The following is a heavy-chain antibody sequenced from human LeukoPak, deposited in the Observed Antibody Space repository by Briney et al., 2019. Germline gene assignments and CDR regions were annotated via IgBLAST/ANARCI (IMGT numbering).Heavy chain of an antibody. CDR2: INPNSGGT. CDR1: GYTFTGYY. D-gene: IGHD3-22*01. V-gene: IGHV1-2*02. J-gene: IGHJ4*02. CDR3: ARDVGLSYYDSSGYLDY. Sequence: GASVKVSCKASGYTFTGYYMHWVRQAPGQGLEWMGWINPNSGGTNYAQKFQDRVTMTRDTSISTAYMELSRLRSDDTAVYYCARDVGLSYYDSSGYLDYWGQGTLVTVSS.